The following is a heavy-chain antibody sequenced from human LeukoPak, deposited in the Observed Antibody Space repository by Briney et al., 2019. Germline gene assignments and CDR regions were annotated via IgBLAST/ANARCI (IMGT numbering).Heavy chain of an antibody. CDR2: IYPGDSDI. CDR1: GYSFTSYW. Sequence: GESLKISCKGSGYSFTSYWIGWVRQMPGKGQEWMGIIYPGDSDIRYSPSFQGQVTISADKSISTAYLQWSSLKASDTAMYYCARELRGDMTPVTTGGRKFDSWGQGTLVTVSS. CDR3: ARELRGDMTPVTTGGRKFDS. D-gene: IGHD4-11*01. J-gene: IGHJ4*02. V-gene: IGHV5-51*01.